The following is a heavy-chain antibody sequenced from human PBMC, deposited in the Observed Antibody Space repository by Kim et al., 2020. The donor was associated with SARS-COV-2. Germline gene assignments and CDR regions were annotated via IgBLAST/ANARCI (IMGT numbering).Heavy chain of an antibody. CDR3: AHRVPWAVGGGLDV. Sequence: SGPTLVNPTQTLTLTCTFSGFSFSSSGVGVGWIRQPPGKALEWLAIIFWDDDKRYSPSLKSRLTITKDTSKNQVVLTMANMDPVDTGTYYCAHRVPWAVGGGLDVWGQGTTVTVSS. J-gene: IGHJ6*02. D-gene: IGHD6-19*01. V-gene: IGHV2-5*02. CDR1: GFSFSSSGVG. CDR2: IFWDDDK.